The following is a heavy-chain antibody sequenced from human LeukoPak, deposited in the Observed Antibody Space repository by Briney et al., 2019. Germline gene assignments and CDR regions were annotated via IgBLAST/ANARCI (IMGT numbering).Heavy chain of an antibody. CDR2: ISGSGST. J-gene: IGHJ4*02. CDR3: AKDGLRGSPFRGFDY. D-gene: IGHD3-16*01. Sequence: GGSLRLSCAASGFTFSSYAMSWVRQAPGKGLEWVSAISGSGSTYYADSVKGRFTISRDNSKNTLYLQMNSLRAEDTAVYYCAKDGLRGSPFRGFDYWGQGTLVTVSS. CDR1: GFTFSSYA. V-gene: IGHV3-23*01.